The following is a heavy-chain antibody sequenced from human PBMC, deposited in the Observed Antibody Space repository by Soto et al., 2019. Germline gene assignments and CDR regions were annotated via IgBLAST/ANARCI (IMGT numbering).Heavy chain of an antibody. D-gene: IGHD4-17*01. Sequence: LSLTCAASGFTFSSYGMHWVRQAPGKGLEWVAVIWYDGSNKYYADSVKGRFTISRDNSKNTLYLQMNSLRAEDTAVYYCARALYGDYLNWFDPWGQGTLVTVSS. CDR2: IWYDGSNK. J-gene: IGHJ5*02. CDR1: GFTFSSYG. CDR3: ARALYGDYLNWFDP. V-gene: IGHV3-33*01.